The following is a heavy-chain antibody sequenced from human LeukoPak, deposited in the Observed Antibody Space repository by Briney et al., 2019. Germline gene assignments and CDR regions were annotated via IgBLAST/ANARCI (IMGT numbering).Heavy chain of an antibody. V-gene: IGHV3-49*04. CDR3: TRAPRDDFWSGYCGY. CDR1: GFTFGDYA. CDR2: IRSKAYGGTT. Sequence: GGSLRLSCTASGFTFGDYAMSWVRQAPGKGLEWVGFIRSKAYGGTTEYAASVKGRFTISRDDSKSIAYLQMNSLKTEDTAVYYCTRAPRDDFWSGYCGYWGQGTLVTVSS. J-gene: IGHJ4*02. D-gene: IGHD3-3*01.